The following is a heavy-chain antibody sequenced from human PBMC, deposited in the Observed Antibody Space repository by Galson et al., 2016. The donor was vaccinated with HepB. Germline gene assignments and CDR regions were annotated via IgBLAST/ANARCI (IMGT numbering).Heavy chain of an antibody. V-gene: IGHV3-9*01. J-gene: IGHJ3*01. CDR1: GFIFDDYA. D-gene: IGHD3-10*01. Sequence: SLRLSCAASGFIFDDYALHWVRQAPGKAPECVSSISWNSASVAYREAVKGRFTISRDNAKNFVFLQMNSPRPEDTALYFCARDREMVQGVTVGVGAFDLWGQGTMVIVSS. CDR2: ISWNSASV. CDR3: ARDREMVQGVTVGVGAFDL.